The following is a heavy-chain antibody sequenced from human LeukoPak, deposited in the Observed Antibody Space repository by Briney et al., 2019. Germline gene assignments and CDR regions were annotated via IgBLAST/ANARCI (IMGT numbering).Heavy chain of an antibody. V-gene: IGHV3-21*01. D-gene: IGHD3-22*01. CDR2: ISSSSSYI. Sequence: GGSLRLSCAASGFTFSSYGMNWVRQAPGKGLEWVSFISSSSSYIYYADSVKGRFTISRDNAKNSLYLQMNSLRAEDTAVYYCARDTGAYYDSGGLDYWGQGTLVTVSS. CDR1: GFTFSSYG. J-gene: IGHJ4*02. CDR3: ARDTGAYYDSGGLDY.